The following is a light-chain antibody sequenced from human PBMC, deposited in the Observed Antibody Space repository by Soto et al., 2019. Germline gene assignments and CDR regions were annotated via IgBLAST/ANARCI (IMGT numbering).Light chain of an antibody. J-gene: IGKJ5*01. CDR2: GAS. V-gene: IGKV3-15*01. CDR1: QSVSSSY. Sequence: EIVLTQSPGTLSLSPGERATLSCRASQSVSSSYLAWYQQKPGQAPRLLIYGASTRATGIPARFSGSGSGTEFTLTISSLQSEDFAVYYCHQYDNRPKTFGQGTRLEIK. CDR3: HQYDNRPKT.